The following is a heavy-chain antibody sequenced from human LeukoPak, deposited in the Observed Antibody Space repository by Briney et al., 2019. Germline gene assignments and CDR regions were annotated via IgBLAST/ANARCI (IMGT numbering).Heavy chain of an antibody. CDR2: ISDSGGRT. J-gene: IGHJ6*02. D-gene: IGHD2-21*02. V-gene: IGHV3-23*01. CDR3: AREYCGGDCYSPRGYYYGMDV. Sequence: PGGSLRLSCAVSGITLSNYGMSWVRQAPGKGLEWVAGISDSGGRTNYADSVKGRFTISRDNPKNTMYLQMNSLRAEDTAVYYCAREYCGGDCYSPRGYYYGMDVWGQGTTVTVSS. CDR1: GITLSNYG.